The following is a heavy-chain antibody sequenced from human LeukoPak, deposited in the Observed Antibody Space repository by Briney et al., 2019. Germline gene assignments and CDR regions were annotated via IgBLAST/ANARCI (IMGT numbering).Heavy chain of an antibody. D-gene: IGHD6-19*01. J-gene: IGHJ4*02. CDR1: GFTFSDYW. V-gene: IGHV3-7*03. CDR3: AKSSGWYDFDY. CDR2: IKQDGSEK. Sequence: GGSLRLSCAASGFTFSDYWMTWVRQAPGKGLEWVANIKQDGSEKYYLDSVKGRFTISRDNAKNSLYLQMNSLRAEDTALCYCAKSSGWYDFDYWGQGTLVTVSS.